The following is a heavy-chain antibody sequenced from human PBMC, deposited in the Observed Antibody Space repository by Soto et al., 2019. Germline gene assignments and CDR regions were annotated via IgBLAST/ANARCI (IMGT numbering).Heavy chain of an antibody. CDR3: AKDRLPTSGQRFYFDS. J-gene: IGHJ4*02. Sequence: DVNLVQSGGGSAQPGGSLRLSCATSGFTFSTYAMTWVRQVPGRGLQWVSTILPDETGFYTVSVKGRFTISRDNYRGIVYLQMNDLWVEDAAIYYCAKDRLPTSGQRFYFDSWGQGCLVTVSS. CDR2: ILPDETG. V-gene: IGHV3-23*04. D-gene: IGHD2-15*01. CDR1: GFTFSTYA.